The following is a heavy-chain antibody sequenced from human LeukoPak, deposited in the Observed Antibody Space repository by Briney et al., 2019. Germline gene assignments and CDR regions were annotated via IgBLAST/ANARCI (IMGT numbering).Heavy chain of an antibody. J-gene: IGHJ5*02. CDR2: MYYSGCT. V-gene: IGHV4-59*01. Sequence: SETLSLACTVSGGSISSYYWSWIRQPPGKGLEWIGYMYYSGCTNYNPSLKSRVTISADTSKNQFSRKLSSVTAADTAVYYCARAERRYWFDPWGQGTLVTVSS. D-gene: IGHD1-1*01. CDR1: GGSISSYY. CDR3: ARAERRYWFDP.